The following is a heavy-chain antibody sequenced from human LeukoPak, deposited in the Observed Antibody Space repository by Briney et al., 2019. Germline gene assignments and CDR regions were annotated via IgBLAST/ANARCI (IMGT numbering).Heavy chain of an antibody. D-gene: IGHD2-15*01. CDR1: GGSIRSYY. CDR2: IYYSGST. J-gene: IGHJ3*02. V-gene: IGHV4-59*08. Sequence: PSETLSLTCTVSGGSIRSYYWSWIRQPPGKGLEWIGYIYYSGSTNYNPSLKSRVTISVDTSKNQFSLKLSSVTAADTAVYYCARHRWSNAFDIWGQGTMVTVSS. CDR3: ARHRWSNAFDI.